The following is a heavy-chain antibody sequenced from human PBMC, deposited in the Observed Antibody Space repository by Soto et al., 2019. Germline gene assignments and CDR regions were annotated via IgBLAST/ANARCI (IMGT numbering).Heavy chain of an antibody. CDR1: GYTFTSYA. D-gene: IGHD6-19*01. Sequence: QVQLVQSGAEVKKPGASVKVSCKASGYTFTSYAMHWVRQAPGQRLEWMGWINAGNGNTKYSQKFQGRVTITRDTSASTAYMELSSLRSEDTAVYYCARGSSGWYGGDYFDYWGQGTLVTVSS. V-gene: IGHV1-3*01. J-gene: IGHJ4*02. CDR2: INAGNGNT. CDR3: ARGSSGWYGGDYFDY.